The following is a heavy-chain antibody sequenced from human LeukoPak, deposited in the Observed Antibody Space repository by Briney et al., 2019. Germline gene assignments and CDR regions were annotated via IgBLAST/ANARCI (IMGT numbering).Heavy chain of an antibody. D-gene: IGHD6-19*01. V-gene: IGHV3-7*01. Sequence: GGSLRLSCADSGFTFNSYWMSWVRQAPGKGLEWVANIKQDGSEKYYVDPVKGRFTISRDNAKNSLYLQMNSLRAEDTAVYYCARVISPYSSLGGYYFDYWGQGTLVTVSS. J-gene: IGHJ4*02. CDR1: GFTFNSYW. CDR3: ARVISPYSSLGGYYFDY. CDR2: IKQDGSEK.